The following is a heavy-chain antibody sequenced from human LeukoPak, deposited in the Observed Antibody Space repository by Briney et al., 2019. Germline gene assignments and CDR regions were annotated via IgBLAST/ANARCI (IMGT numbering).Heavy chain of an antibody. Sequence: SVKVSCKASGGTFSSYAISWVRQAPGQGLEWMGGIIPIFGTANYAQKFQGRVTITTDESTSTAYMELSSLRSEDTAVYYCARGYDRSGSPFDHWGQGTLVNVSS. J-gene: IGHJ4*02. CDR2: IIPIFGTA. D-gene: IGHD3-22*01. V-gene: IGHV1-69*05. CDR3: ARGYDRSGSPFDH. CDR1: GGTFSSYA.